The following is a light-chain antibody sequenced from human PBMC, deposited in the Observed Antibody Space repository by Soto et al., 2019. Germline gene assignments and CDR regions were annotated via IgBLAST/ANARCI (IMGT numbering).Light chain of an antibody. V-gene: IGKV1-5*03. J-gene: IGKJ1*01. Sequence: DIRMTHSPSSFYLSKGATLNITCRASQGISSYLAWYQQKPGRAPKLLVYHASSLESGVPSRFSGSGSGTEFTLTIISLQPDDFATYYCQQYNNYAWTFGEGTKVDI. CDR1: QGISSY. CDR3: QQYNNYAWT. CDR2: HAS.